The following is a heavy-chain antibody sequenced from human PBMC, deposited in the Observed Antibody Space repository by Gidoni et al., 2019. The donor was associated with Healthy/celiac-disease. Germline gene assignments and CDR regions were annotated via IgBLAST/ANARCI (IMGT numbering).Heavy chain of an antibody. D-gene: IGHD1-26*01. CDR2: ISSSSSTI. V-gene: IGHV3-48*04. CDR1: GFTFSSYS. CDR3: ARVLPPWTSGEWELLRPFDY. Sequence: EVQLVESGGGLVQPGGSLRLSCAASGFTFSSYSMNWVRQAPGKGLEWVSYISSSSSTIYYADSVKGRFTISRDNAKNSLYLQMNSLRAEDTAVYYCARVLPPWTSGEWELLRPFDYWGQGTLVTVSS. J-gene: IGHJ4*02.